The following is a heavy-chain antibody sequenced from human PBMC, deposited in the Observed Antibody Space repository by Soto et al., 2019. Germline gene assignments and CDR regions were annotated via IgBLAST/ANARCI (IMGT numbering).Heavy chain of an antibody. V-gene: IGHV1-69*02. Sequence: SVKVSFKGSGGPLSSYTISWVRQAPGQGLEWMGRIIPILGIANYAQKLQGRVTMTTDTSTSTAYMELRSLRSDDTAVYYCARGSNDIDYWGQGTLVTVSS. J-gene: IGHJ4*02. CDR2: IIPILGIA. CDR1: GGPLSSYT. CDR3: ARGSNDIDY. D-gene: IGHD1-1*01.